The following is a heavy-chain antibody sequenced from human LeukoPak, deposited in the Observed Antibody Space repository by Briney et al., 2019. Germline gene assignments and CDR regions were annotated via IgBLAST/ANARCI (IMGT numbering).Heavy chain of an antibody. CDR3: AKGLNPYDFWSGSKEDAFDI. J-gene: IGHJ3*02. CDR2: IWYGGSNK. CDR1: GFTFSSYG. D-gene: IGHD3-3*01. Sequence: GGSLRLTCAASGFTFSSYGMHWVRQAPGKGLEWVAVIWYGGSNKYYADSVKGRFTISRDNSKNTLYLQMNSLRAEDTAVYYCAKGLNPYDFWSGSKEDAFDIWGQGTMVTVSS. V-gene: IGHV3-30*02.